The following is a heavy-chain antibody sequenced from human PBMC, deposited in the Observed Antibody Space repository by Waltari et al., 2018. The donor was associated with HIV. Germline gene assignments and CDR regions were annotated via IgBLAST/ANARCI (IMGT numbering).Heavy chain of an antibody. CDR2: IYPGDSDT. J-gene: IGHJ5*02. CDR3: ARQDSSGWSSNWFDP. D-gene: IGHD6-19*01. CDR1: GYSFTNYS. Sequence: EVQLVQSGAAVKKPGESLTISCKASGYSFTNYSIGWVRQMPGKGLEWMGIIYPGDSDTRYSPSFQGQVTISADKSITTAYLQWSSLKASDTAMYYCARQDSSGWSSNWFDPWGQGTLVTVSS. V-gene: IGHV5-51*01.